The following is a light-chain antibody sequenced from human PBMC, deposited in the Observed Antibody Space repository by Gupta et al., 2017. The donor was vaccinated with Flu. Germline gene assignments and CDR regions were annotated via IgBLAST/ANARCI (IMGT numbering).Light chain of an antibody. V-gene: IGKV3-15*01. J-gene: IGKJ1*01. CDR1: QSVFNN. CDR3: QQYNIWPLWT. CDR2: GAS. Sequence: ATLSVSPGETVTLSCRASQSVFNNLAWYQQKPGQAPRLLIYGASTRATGIPARFSGSGSGTEFTLTISSRQSEDLAVYYCQQYNIWPLWTFGQGTKVEIK.